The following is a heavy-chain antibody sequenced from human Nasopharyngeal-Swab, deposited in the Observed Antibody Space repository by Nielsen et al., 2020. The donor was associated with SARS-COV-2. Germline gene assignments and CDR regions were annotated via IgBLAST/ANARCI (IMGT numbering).Heavy chain of an antibody. CDR2: INPNSGDT. J-gene: IGHJ4*02. Sequence: ASVKVSCKASGYTFTSYDINWVRQAPGQGLEWMGRINPNSGDTNYAQKFQGRVTMTRDTSISTAYMELSRLRSDDTAVYYCARVYSRSFEYWGQGTQVTVSS. CDR1: GYTFTSYD. CDR3: ARVYSRSFEY. D-gene: IGHD6-6*01. V-gene: IGHV1-2*06.